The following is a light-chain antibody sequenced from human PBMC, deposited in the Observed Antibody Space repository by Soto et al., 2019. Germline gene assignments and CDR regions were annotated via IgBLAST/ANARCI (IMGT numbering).Light chain of an antibody. J-gene: IGKJ1*01. V-gene: IGKV1-33*01. CDR3: QQYDNLWT. Sequence: DIQMTQSPSSLSASVGDRVTITCQASQDISNYLNRYQQKPGKAPKLLIYDASNLETGVPSRFSGSGSGTDFTFTISSLQPEDIATYYCQQYDNLWTFGQGTKVEIK. CDR2: DAS. CDR1: QDISNY.